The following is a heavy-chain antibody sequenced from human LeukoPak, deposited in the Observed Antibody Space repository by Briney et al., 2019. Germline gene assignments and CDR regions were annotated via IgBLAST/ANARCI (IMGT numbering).Heavy chain of an antibody. CDR2: INHSGST. J-gene: IGHJ5*02. Sequence: SETLSPTCAVYGGSFSGYYWSWIRQPPGKGLEWIGEINHSGSTNYNPSLKSRVTISVDTSKNQFSLKLSSVTAADTAVYYCARGRTIMVRGRNWFDPWGQGTLVTVSS. CDR1: GGSFSGYY. V-gene: IGHV4-34*01. D-gene: IGHD3-10*01. CDR3: ARGRTIMVRGRNWFDP.